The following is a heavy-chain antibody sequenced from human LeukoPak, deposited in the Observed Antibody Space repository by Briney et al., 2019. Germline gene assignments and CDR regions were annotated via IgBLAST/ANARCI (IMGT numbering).Heavy chain of an antibody. J-gene: IGHJ5*01. V-gene: IGHV1-18*01. CDR2: ISAYNGNT. CDR3: ARAPYSSSWYYFWFDS. Sequence: ASVKVSCKASGYTFTSYGISWVRQAPGQGLEWMGWISAYNGNTNYAQKFQGRVTITRDTSASTVYMELSSLRSEDTAVYYCARAPYSSSWYYFWFDSWGQGTLVTVSS. CDR1: GYTFTSYG. D-gene: IGHD6-13*01.